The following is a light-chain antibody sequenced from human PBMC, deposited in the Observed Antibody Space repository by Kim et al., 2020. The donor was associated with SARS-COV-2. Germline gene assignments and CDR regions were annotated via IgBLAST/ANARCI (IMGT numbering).Light chain of an antibody. CDR2: DTY. Sequence: GGSPAPTCGPRDSAVTSGHYGYSLPQKPGQAPRTLIYDTYDRNSWTPAWFSGSLLGGKAALTIAGGQPEDEADYYCLLTYSGALVVFGGGTQLTVL. CDR1: DSAVTSGHY. CDR3: LLTYSGALVV. V-gene: IGLV7-46*01. J-gene: IGLJ2*01.